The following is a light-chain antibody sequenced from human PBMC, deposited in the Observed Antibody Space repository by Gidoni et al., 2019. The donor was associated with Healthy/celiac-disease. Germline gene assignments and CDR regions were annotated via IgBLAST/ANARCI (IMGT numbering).Light chain of an antibody. CDR1: SSNIGNNY. J-gene: IGLJ2*01. CDR2: DNN. Sequence: QSVLPQPPSVSAAPGQKVTISRSGTSSNIGNNYVSCYQQLPGTAPKLLIYDNNKRPSGIPDRFSGSKSGTSATLGITGLQTGDEADYYCGTWDSSLSALVVFGGGTKLTV. V-gene: IGLV1-51*01. CDR3: GTWDSSLSALVV.